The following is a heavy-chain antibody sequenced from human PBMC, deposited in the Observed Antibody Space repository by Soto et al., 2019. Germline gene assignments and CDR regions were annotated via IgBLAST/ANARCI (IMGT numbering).Heavy chain of an antibody. D-gene: IGHD1-26*01. J-gene: IGHJ4*02. V-gene: IGHV3-23*01. CDR2: ISGSGGST. Sequence: GGSLRLSXAASGFTFSSYAMSWVRQAPGKGLEWVSAISGSGGSTYYADSVKGRFTISRDNSKNTLYLQMNSLRAEDTAVYYCAKDLVGATIGYFDYWGQGALVTVSS. CDR3: AKDLVGATIGYFDY. CDR1: GFTFSSYA.